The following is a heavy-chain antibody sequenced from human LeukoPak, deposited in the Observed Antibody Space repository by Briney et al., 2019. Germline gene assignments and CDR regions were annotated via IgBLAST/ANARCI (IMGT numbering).Heavy chain of an antibody. J-gene: IGHJ5*02. Sequence: PGGSPRLSCAASGFTFSGSAMHWVRQASGKGLEWVGRIRSKANSYATAYAASVKGRFTISRDDSKNTAYLQMNSLKTEDTAVYYCTRLVPYGDYWFDPWGQGTLVTVSS. CDR2: IRSKANSYAT. V-gene: IGHV3-73*01. D-gene: IGHD4-17*01. CDR1: GFTFSGSA. CDR3: TRLVPYGDYWFDP.